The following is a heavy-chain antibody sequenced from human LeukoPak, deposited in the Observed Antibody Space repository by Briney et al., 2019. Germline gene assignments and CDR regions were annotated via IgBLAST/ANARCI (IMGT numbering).Heavy chain of an antibody. J-gene: IGHJ4*02. V-gene: IGHV4-4*02. CDR2: IYHSGST. Sequence: SETLSLTCVVSGDSINSSNWWSWVRQPPGKGLEWIGEIYHSGSTNYNPSLKSRVTISVDKSTNQFSLKLSSVTAADTAVYYCARGDSSSSLWGQGTLVTVSS. D-gene: IGHD6-6*01. CDR3: ARGDSSSSL. CDR1: GDSINSSNW.